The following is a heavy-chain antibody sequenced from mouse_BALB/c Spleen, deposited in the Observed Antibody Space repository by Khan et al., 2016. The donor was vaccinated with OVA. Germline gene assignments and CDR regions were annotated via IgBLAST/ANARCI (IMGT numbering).Heavy chain of an antibody. J-gene: IGHJ4*01. V-gene: IGHV1-18*01. CDR1: GYTFTEYT. CDR3: ARDAGRY. Sequence: VQLQQSGSELVKPGASVKISCKTSGYTFTEYTLHWVKQSHGKSLEWIGVINPKNGITSYNQKFKGKATLTVDKSSSTAYMEFRSLTSEDSAGYYCARDAGRYWGQGTSVTVSS. CDR2: INPKNGIT. D-gene: IGHD3-3*01.